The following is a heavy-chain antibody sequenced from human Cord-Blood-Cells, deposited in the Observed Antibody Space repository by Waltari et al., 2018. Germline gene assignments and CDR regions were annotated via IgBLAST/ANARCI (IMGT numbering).Heavy chain of an antibody. D-gene: IGHD1-26*01. CDR3: ARVFPHLSGSFDY. CDR2: ISSSGSTI. CDR1: GFTFSSYE. V-gene: IGHV3-48*03. Sequence: EVQLVESGGGLVQPGGSLRLSCAASGFTFSSYEMNWVRQAPGKGLEWVSYISSSGSTIYYADAVKGRFTISRDNAKNSLYLQMNSLRAEDTAVYYCARVFPHLSGSFDYWGQGTLVTVSS. J-gene: IGHJ4*02.